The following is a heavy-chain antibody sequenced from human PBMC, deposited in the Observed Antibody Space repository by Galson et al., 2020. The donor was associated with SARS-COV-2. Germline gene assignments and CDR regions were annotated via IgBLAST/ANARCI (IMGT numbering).Heavy chain of an antibody. V-gene: IGHV3-23*01. CDR1: GFTFRSYT. Sequence: TGGSLRLSCAASGFTFRSYTMTWVRQAPGKGLEWLSAITGSGGSTYYADSVKGRFTISRDNSKNTLYVQMNSLRAEDTALYYCAKIFTEMTTIRDAFDVWGQGTMVTVSS. D-gene: IGHD4-4*01. CDR2: ITGSGGST. J-gene: IGHJ3*01. CDR3: AKIFTEMTTIRDAFDV.